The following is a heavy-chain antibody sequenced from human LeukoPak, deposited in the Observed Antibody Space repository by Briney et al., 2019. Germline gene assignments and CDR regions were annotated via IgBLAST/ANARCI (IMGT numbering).Heavy chain of an antibody. CDR3: TKSQGYSDY. CDR2: ISAGSGGIYYT. V-gene: IGHV3-23*01. J-gene: IGHJ4*02. CDR1: GFTFSSYA. Sequence: GGSLRLSCAASGFTFSSYAMRWVRQAPGKGPEWVSGISAGSGGIYYTDYTDSVKGRFTISRDNSKNTLYLQMNSLRAEDTAVYYCTKSQGYSDYWGQGTLVTVSS.